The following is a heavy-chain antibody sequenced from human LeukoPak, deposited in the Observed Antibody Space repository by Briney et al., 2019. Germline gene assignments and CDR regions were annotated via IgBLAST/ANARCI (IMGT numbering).Heavy chain of an antibody. J-gene: IGHJ4*02. CDR2: ISPSERNT. CDR1: GYTFSSYG. Sequence: GASLKVSCKASGYTFSSYGISWVRQAAGQGLEWMGMISPSERNTNYAQNFQGRVTVTRDTSTRTIYMELTSLKSEDTALYYCAREAPGGYFDYWAQGTLVTVSS. CDR3: AREAPGGYFDY. V-gene: IGHV1-18*01. D-gene: IGHD3-16*01.